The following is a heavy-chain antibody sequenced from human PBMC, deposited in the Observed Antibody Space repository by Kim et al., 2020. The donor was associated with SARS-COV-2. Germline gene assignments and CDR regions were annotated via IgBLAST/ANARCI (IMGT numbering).Heavy chain of an antibody. CDR1: GGSISSSGYY. CDR2: DYYTGNT. Sequence: SETLSLTCIVSGGSISSSGYYWDWLRQPPGMGLEGVGSDYYTGNTYYNPSLKSRVTISVDTSKNQFSLKLSSVTAADTDVYYCARHFRGTSIRFFALFQLGNWGQGILVAVSP. CDR3: ARHFRGTSIRFFALFQLGN. J-gene: IGHJ4*02. V-gene: IGHV4-39*01. D-gene: IGHD3-3*01.